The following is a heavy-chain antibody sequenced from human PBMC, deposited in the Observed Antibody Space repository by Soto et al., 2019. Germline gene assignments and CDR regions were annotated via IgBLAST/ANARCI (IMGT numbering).Heavy chain of an antibody. J-gene: IGHJ3*02. D-gene: IGHD3-22*01. CDR2: VYYTGST. Sequence: QVQLQESGPGLVKPSETLSLTCTVSGASISSSYWCWIRQSPGKGLEWIGYVYYTGSTNYNPSLKSRVTISVDTSKNQFSLKLSSVTAADTAVYYCARGYYDSRGQSNTFDIWGQGTMVTVSS. V-gene: IGHV4-59*01. CDR1: GASISSSY. CDR3: ARGYYDSRGQSNTFDI.